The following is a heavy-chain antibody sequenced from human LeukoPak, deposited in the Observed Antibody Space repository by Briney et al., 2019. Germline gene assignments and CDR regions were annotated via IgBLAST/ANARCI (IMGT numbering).Heavy chain of an antibody. CDR3: AKGFTHYDISGLHY. D-gene: IGHD3-22*01. V-gene: IGHV3-23*01. CDR2: ISGSGSST. CDR1: GFTFSSYG. J-gene: IGHJ4*02. Sequence: GGSLRLSCAASGFTFSSYGMSWVRQAPGKGLEWVSAISGSGSSTYYADSVKGRFTISRDSSKNTLYLQMNSLRAEDTAVYYCAKGFTHYDISGLHYWGQGTLVTVSS.